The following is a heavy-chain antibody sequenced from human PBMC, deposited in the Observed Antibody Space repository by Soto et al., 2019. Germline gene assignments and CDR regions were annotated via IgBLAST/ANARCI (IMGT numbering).Heavy chain of an antibody. CDR1: GFTFRSHG. CDR3: VKDNGVTTGPFDY. J-gene: IGHJ4*02. Sequence: QVQLVQSGGGVVQPGRSLRLSCAASGFTFRSHGMHWVRQAPGKGLEWVALISYDDRNKYYVDSVKGRFTISRDNSKNTVYLQMNSLSVEDTAIYYCVKDNGVTTGPFDYWGQGTLVTVSS. CDR2: ISYDDRNK. D-gene: IGHD2-21*02. V-gene: IGHV3-30*18.